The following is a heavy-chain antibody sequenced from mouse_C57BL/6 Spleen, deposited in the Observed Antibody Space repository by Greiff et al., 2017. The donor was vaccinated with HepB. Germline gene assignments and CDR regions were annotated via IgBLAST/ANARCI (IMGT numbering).Heavy chain of an antibody. CDR2: INPSSGYT. J-gene: IGHJ3*01. CDR1: GYTFTSYW. Sequence: QVQLKQSGAELAKPGASVKLSCKASGYTFTSYWMHWVKQRPGQGLEWIGYINPSSGYTKYNQKFKDKATLTADKSSSTAYMQLSSLTYEDSAVYYCARGAITTVVATPLAYWGQGTLVTVSA. D-gene: IGHD1-1*01. CDR3: ARGAITTVVATPLAY. V-gene: IGHV1-7*01.